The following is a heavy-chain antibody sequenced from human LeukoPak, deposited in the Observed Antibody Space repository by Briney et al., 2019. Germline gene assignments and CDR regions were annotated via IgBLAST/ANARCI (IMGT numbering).Heavy chain of an antibody. V-gene: IGHV1-69*13. Sequence: PVKVSCKASGGTFRSYAISWVRQAPGQGLEWMGGIIPIFGTANYAQKFRGRVTITADESTSTAYMELSSLRSEDTAVYYCARAGNTGLIWSGLYYGMDVWGQGTTVTVSS. CDR2: IIPIFGTA. D-gene: IGHD3-3*01. J-gene: IGHJ6*02. CDR3: ARAGNTGLIWSGLYYGMDV. CDR1: GGTFRSYA.